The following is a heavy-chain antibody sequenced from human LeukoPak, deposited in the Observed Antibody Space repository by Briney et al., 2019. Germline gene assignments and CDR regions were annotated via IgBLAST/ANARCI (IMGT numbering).Heavy chain of an antibody. J-gene: IGHJ4*02. D-gene: IGHD2-2*01. V-gene: IGHV1-18*01. CDR3: ARDPPGYCSSTSCRGLVATKDY. CDR1: GYTFTSYG. CDR2: ISAYNGNT. Sequence: ASVKVSCKASGYTFTSYGISWVRQAPGQGLEWMGWISAYNGNTNYAQKLQGRVTMTTDTPTSTAYMELRSLRSDDTAVYYCARDPPGYCSSTSCRGLVATKDYWGQGTLVTVSS.